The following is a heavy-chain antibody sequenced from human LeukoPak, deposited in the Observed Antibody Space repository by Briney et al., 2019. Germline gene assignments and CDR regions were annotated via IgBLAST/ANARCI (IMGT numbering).Heavy chain of an antibody. CDR3: ARDLGGYSGYDWGFDY. V-gene: IGHV3-53*01. J-gene: IGHJ4*02. Sequence: GGSLRLFCAASGFTVSSNYMSWVRQAPGKGLEWVSVIYSGGSTYYADSVKGRFTISRDNSKNTLYLQMNSLRAEDTAVYYCARDLGGYSGYDWGFDYWGQGTLVTVSS. CDR2: IYSGGST. CDR1: GFTVSSNY. D-gene: IGHD5-12*01.